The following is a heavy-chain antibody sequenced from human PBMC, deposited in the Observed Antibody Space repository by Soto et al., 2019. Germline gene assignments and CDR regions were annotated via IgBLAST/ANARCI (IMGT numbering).Heavy chain of an antibody. J-gene: IGHJ3*02. V-gene: IGHV4-30-4*01. D-gene: IGHD5-12*01. CDR2: IYYSGST. CDR1: GGSISSGDYY. Sequence: LTCTVAGGSISSGDYYWSWIRQPPGKGLEWIGYIYYSGSTYYNPSLKSRVTISVDTSKNQFSLKLSSVTAADTAVYYCARDLEMATPVGTANAFDIWGQGTMVTVSS. CDR3: ARDLEMATPVGTANAFDI.